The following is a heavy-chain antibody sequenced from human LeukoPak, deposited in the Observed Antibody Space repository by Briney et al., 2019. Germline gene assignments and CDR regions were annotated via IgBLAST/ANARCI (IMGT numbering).Heavy chain of an antibody. V-gene: IGHV3-30*04. D-gene: IGHD3-16*01. J-gene: IGHJ3*02. CDR2: ISYDGSNK. Sequence: GGSLRLSCAASGFTFSSYAMHWVRQAPGKGLEWVAVISYDGSNKYYADSVKGRFTISRGNSKNTLYLQMNSLRAEDTAVYYCARPTLGDVDAFDIWGQGTMVTVSS. CDR3: ARPTLGDVDAFDI. CDR1: GFTFSSYA.